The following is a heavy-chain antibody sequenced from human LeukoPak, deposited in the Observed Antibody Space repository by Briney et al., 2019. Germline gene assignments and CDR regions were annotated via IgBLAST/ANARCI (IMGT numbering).Heavy chain of an antibody. D-gene: IGHD5-12*01. CDR2: ITTNTGNP. Sequence: EASVKVSCKVSVYTFTRYAMNWVPHASRRGLEWVRCITTNTGNPTYAQGFTGRVVFSLDTSVSTAYLQISSLKAEDTAVYYCAREGALWWLRPTDFDYWSQGTLVTVSS. CDR1: VYTFTRYA. CDR3: AREGALWWLRPTDFDY. J-gene: IGHJ4*02. V-gene: IGHV7-4-1*02.